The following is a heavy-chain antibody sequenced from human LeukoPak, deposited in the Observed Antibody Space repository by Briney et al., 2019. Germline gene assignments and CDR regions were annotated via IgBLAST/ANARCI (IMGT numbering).Heavy chain of an antibody. CDR3: ARDRAWNYFDY. CDR1: GFTFSRHG. D-gene: IGHD3-3*01. CDR2: ISNDGSRK. V-gene: IGHV3-30*03. Sequence: GGSLRLSCAASGFTFSRHGMHWVRQAPGKGLEWVAIISNDGSRKYYAHSVEGRFAISRDNSKNTLYLQMDSLRAEDTAVYYCARDRAWNYFDYWGQGTLVTVSS. J-gene: IGHJ4*02.